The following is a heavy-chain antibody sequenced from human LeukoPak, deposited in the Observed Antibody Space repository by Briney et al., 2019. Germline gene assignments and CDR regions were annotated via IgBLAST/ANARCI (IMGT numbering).Heavy chain of an antibody. Sequence: PGGSLRLSCAASGFTFSSYAMNWVRQAPGKGLEWVSNISGSGGSTYYADSVKGRFTISRDNSKNTLFLQMSSLRAEDTALYYCAKDVSGISSWSYYFDYWGQGTLVTVSS. D-gene: IGHD3-3*02. CDR1: GFTFSSYA. V-gene: IGHV3-23*01. CDR3: AKDVSGISSWSYYFDY. J-gene: IGHJ4*02. CDR2: ISGSGGST.